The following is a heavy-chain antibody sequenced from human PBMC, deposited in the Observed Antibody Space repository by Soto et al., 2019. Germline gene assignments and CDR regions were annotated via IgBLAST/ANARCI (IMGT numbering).Heavy chain of an antibody. CDR2: INSDGSST. V-gene: IGHV3-74*01. CDR1: GFTFSSYW. D-gene: IGHD2-15*01. J-gene: IGHJ4*02. Sequence: GGSLRLSCAASGFTFSSYWMHWVRQAPGKGLVWVSRINSDGSSTSYADSVKGRFTISRDNAKNTLYLQMNSLRAEDTAVYYCAREGVVAATLSEPTQHFDYWGQGTLVTVSS. CDR3: AREGVVAATLSEPTQHFDY.